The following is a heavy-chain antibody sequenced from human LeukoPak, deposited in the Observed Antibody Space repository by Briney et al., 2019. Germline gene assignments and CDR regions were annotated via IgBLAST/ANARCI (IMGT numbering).Heavy chain of an antibody. CDR3: AKGLGKSSGWATLDY. D-gene: IGHD6-19*01. Sequence: GGSLRLSCAASGFTFSSYGMHWVRQAPGKGLEWVSGINWNSNSIGYADSVKGRFTISRDNAKNSLYLQVNSLRTEDTAFYYCAKGLGKSSGWATLDYWGQGTLVTVSS. V-gene: IGHV3-9*01. J-gene: IGHJ4*02. CDR1: GFTFSSYG. CDR2: INWNSNSI.